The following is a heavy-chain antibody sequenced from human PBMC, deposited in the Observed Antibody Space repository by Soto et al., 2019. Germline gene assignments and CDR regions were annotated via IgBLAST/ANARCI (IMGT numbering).Heavy chain of an antibody. V-gene: IGHV4-34*01. Sequence: SETLSLTCAVYGGSFSGYYWSWIRQPPGKGLEWIGEINHSGSTNYNPSLKSRVTISVDTSKNQFSLKLSSVTAADTVVYHCARGDAATMITFGGVIAPASPDLFDYWGQGTLVTVSS. CDR2: INHSGST. J-gene: IGHJ4*02. CDR3: ARGDAATMITFGGVIAPASPDLFDY. D-gene: IGHD3-16*02. CDR1: GGSFSGYY.